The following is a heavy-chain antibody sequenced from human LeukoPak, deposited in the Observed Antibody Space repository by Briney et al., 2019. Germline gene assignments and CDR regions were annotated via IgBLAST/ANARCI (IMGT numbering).Heavy chain of an antibody. J-gene: IGHJ3*02. CDR3: ARVDAFDI. V-gene: IGHV3-21*01. CDR1: GFTFSDHH. Sequence: PGGSLRLSCAASGFTFSDHHMNWVRQAPGKGLEWVSSISSSSGYIYCADSVKGRFTISRDNAKNSLYLQMNSLRAEDTAVYYCARVDAFDIWGQGTMVTVSS. CDR2: ISSSSGYI.